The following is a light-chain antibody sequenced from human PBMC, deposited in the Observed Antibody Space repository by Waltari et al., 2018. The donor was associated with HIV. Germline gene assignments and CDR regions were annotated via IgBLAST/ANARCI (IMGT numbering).Light chain of an antibody. J-gene: IGLJ3*02. Sequence: QAGLTQPPSVSKALRQTATLTCTGNSNNVDYQGAAWLHQHPGHPPKLLAYRNNNRPAGISERFSASRSGNTTSLAIAGLQPEDEAGYYCSAWDFSLGAWVFGGGTKLTVL. CDR2: RNN. V-gene: IGLV10-54*04. CDR1: SNNVDYQG. CDR3: SAWDFSLGAWV.